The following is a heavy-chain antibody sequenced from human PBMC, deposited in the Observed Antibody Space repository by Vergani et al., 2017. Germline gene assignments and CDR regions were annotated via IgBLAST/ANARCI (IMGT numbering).Heavy chain of an antibody. D-gene: IGHD1-26*01. CDR1: GGSISSYY. CDR2: IYYSGST. J-gene: IGHJ3*02. CDR3: ARTIVGANRGAFDI. Sequence: QVQLQESGPGLVKPSETLSLTCTVSGGSISSYYWSWIRQPPGKGLEWIGYIYYSGSTYYNPSLKSRVTISVDTSKNQFSLKLSSVTAADTAVYYCARTIVGANRGAFDIWGQGTMVTVSS. V-gene: IGHV4-59*08.